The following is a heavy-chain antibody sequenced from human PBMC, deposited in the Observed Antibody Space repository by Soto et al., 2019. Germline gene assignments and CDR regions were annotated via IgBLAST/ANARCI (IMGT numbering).Heavy chain of an antibody. V-gene: IGHV4-31*03. CDR1: GGSISNDDYY. J-gene: IGHJ3*02. CDR3: ARVGISSSDAFDI. D-gene: IGHD3-3*02. Sequence: SETLSLTCTVSGGSISNDDYYWSWIRQHPGMGLEWIGYIYHSGNTYYNPSLKSRVIISVDTSKNQFSLKLSTVTAADTAVYCCARVGISSSDAFDIWGQGAMVTVSS. CDR2: IYHSGNT.